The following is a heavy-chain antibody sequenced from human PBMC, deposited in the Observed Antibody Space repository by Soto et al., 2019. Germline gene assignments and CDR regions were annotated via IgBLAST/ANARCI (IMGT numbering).Heavy chain of an antibody. CDR2: IYSGGST. CDR1: GFTFSSND. J-gene: IGHJ3*01. D-gene: IGHD3-22*01. Sequence: EVQLVESGGGLIQPGGSLRLSCAASGFTFSSNDMNWFRQAPGKGLEWVSLIYSGGSTYYADSVKGRFTISRDNSKNTLYLQMSSLRAEDTAVYYCATRPLLPGAPWGQGTMVTVYS. V-gene: IGHV3-53*01. CDR3: ATRPLLPGAP.